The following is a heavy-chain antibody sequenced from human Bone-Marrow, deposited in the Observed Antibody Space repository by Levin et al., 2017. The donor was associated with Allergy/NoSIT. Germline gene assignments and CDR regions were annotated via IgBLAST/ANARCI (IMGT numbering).Heavy chain of an antibody. V-gene: IGHV4-39*07. CDR3: AEYSSRRGYVMDV. Sequence: SQTLSLTCSVSGASISTAGYRWGWVRQPPGKGLEWIGSITHSGETFYTPSLTSRVTISLDTSTNHFSLKLSSVTAADTAMYYCAEYSSRRGYVMDVWGQGTTVTVSS. CDR2: ITHSGET. J-gene: IGHJ6*02. CDR1: GASISTAGYR. D-gene: IGHD6-6*01.